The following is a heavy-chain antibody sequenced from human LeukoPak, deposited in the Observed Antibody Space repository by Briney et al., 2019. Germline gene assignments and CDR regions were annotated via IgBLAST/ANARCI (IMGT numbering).Heavy chain of an antibody. D-gene: IGHD3-9*01. CDR1: GFTFSSYA. Sequence: GGSLRLSCAASGFTFSSYAMSWVRQAPGKGLEWVSAISGSGGSTYYADSVKGRFTISRDNSKNTLYLQMNSLRAEDTAVYYCARSFNGGYDILTGYWYWGQGTLVTVSS. CDR2: ISGSGGST. J-gene: IGHJ4*02. CDR3: ARSFNGGYDILTGYWY. V-gene: IGHV3-23*01.